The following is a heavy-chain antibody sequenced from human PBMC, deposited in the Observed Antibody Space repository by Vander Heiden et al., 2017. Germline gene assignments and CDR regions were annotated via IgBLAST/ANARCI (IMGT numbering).Heavy chain of an antibody. CDR2: INPSGGST. Sequence: QVQLVQSGAEVKKPGASVKVSCKASGYTFTSYYMHWVRQAPGQGLEWMGIINPSGGSTSYAQKFQGRVTMTRDTSTSTVYMELSSLRSEDTAVYYCARVLRSYYDSSGPVDDAFDIWGQGTMVTVSS. CDR1: GYTFTSYY. CDR3: ARVLRSYYDSSGPVDDAFDI. D-gene: IGHD3-22*01. V-gene: IGHV1-46*01. J-gene: IGHJ3*02.